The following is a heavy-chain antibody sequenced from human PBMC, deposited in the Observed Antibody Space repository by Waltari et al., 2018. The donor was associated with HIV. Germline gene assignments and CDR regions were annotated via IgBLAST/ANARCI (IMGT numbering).Heavy chain of an antibody. V-gene: IGHV4-4*07. Sequence: PGLVKPSETLSLTCTVSGAPISGYYWSWIRQSAGGGLEWIGRVYTSGTLNYNPSLKSRVTMSRDTSKNQFSLKLTSVTAADTATYYCAGRDYWGQGILVTVSS. CDR3: AGRDY. J-gene: IGHJ4*02. CDR2: VYTSGTL. CDR1: GAPISGYY.